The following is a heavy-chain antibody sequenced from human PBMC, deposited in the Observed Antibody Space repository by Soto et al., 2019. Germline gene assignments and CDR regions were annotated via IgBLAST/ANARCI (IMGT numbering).Heavy chain of an antibody. V-gene: IGHV4-4*02. CDR2: VYHSGRA. J-gene: IGHJ4*02. D-gene: IGHD3-10*01. Sequence: QVQLQESGPGLVKPSGTPSLTCTVSGDSISDSNWWTWVRQPPGKGLEWIGEVYHSGRANYNPSLRSRVTMSADTLKNHFNLRLSSVTAADKAVYYCAKTIGSVSFKPFWGQGTLVAVSP. CDR1: GDSISDSNW. CDR3: AKTIGSVSFKPF.